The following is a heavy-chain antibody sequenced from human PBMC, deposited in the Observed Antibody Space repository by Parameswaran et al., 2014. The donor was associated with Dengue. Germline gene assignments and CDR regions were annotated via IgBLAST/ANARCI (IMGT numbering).Heavy chain of an antibody. Sequence: VRQMPGKGLEWLAAISGSGATTYYADSVQGRFSISRDNSKNTLYLHLTSVRADDTAVYYCATPTEWLGKYWGQGTLVTVSS. V-gene: IGHV3-23*01. CDR3: ATPTEWLGKY. J-gene: IGHJ4*02. CDR2: ISGSGATT. D-gene: IGHD6-19*01.